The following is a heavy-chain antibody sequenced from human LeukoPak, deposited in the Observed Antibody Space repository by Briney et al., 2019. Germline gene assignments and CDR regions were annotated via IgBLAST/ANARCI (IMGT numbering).Heavy chain of an antibody. CDR2: INHSGST. CDR1: GGSFSGYY. J-gene: IGHJ4*02. CDR3: ARDFPPGY. Sequence: SETLSLTCAVYGGSFSGYYWSWIRRPPGKGLEWIGEINHSGSTNYNPSLKSRVTISVDTSKNQFSLKLSSVTAADTAVYYCARDFPPGYWGQGTLVTVSS. V-gene: IGHV4-34*01.